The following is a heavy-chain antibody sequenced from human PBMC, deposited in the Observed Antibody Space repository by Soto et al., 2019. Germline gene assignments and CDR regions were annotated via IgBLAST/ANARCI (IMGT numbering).Heavy chain of an antibody. CDR2: FDTEDGET. CDR1: GYTFTGYY. CDR3: ATVRLDYGVPSYYFDY. D-gene: IGHD4-17*01. J-gene: IGHJ4*02. V-gene: IGHV1-24*01. Sequence: ASVKVSCKASGYTFTGYYMHWVRQAPGQGLEWMGGFDTEDGETIYAQKFQGGVTMTEDTSTDTAYMELSSLRSEDTAVYYCATVRLDYGVPSYYFDYWGQGTLVTVSS.